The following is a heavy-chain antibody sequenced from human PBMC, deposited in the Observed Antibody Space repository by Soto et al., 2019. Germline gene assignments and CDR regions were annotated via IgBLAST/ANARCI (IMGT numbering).Heavy chain of an antibody. J-gene: IGHJ4*02. CDR3: AREADFDSSGYVLDY. CDR1: GFTFNRYS. D-gene: IGHD3-22*01. Sequence: GGSLRLSCAASGFTFNRYSMNWVRQAPGKGLEWVSSVTSSSSSMLYADSVKGRFTISRDGAKDSLFLQMNSLRADDTAVYYCAREADFDSSGYVLDYWGQGTLVTVSS. V-gene: IGHV3-21*01. CDR2: VTSSSSSM.